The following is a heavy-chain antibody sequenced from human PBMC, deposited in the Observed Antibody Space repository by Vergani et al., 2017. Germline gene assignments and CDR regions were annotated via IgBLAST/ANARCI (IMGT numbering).Heavy chain of an antibody. CDR1: GYTFTGYY. V-gene: IGHV1-2*02. D-gene: IGHD3-10*01. Sequence: QVQLVQSGAEVKKPGASGKVSCKASGYTFTGYYMHWVRQAPGQGLEWRGWINPNSGGTNYAQQFQGRVTMTRDTSISTAYMELSRLRSDDTAVYYCARPRSSGYYGSGSYYGDYFDYWGQGTLVTVSS. CDR2: INPNSGGT. J-gene: IGHJ4*02. CDR3: ARPRSSGYYGSGSYYGDYFDY.